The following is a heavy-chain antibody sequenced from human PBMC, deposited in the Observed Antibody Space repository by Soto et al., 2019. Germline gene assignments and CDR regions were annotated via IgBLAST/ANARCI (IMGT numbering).Heavy chain of an antibody. CDR2: IYYSGST. CDR1: GGSISSGGYY. V-gene: IGHV4-31*03. D-gene: IGHD3-22*01. Sequence: PSETLSLTCTVSGGSISSGGYYWSWIRQHPGKGLEWIGYIYYSGSTYYNPSLKSRVTISVDASKNQFSLKLSSVTAADTAVYYCARAHYYDSSKSRFDYWGQGTLVTVSS. CDR3: ARAHYYDSSKSRFDY. J-gene: IGHJ4*02.